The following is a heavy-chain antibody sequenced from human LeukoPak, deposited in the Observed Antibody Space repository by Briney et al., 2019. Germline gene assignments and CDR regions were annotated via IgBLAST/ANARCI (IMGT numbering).Heavy chain of an antibody. CDR1: GGTFSSYA. CDR3: AREARLRAMNYYYYMDV. Sequence: GASVKVSCKASGGTFSSYAISWMRQAPGQGLEWMGRIIPIFGTANYAQKFQGRVTITTDESTSTAYMELSSLRSEDTAVYYCAREARLRAMNYYYYMDVWGKGTTVTVSS. CDR2: IIPIFGTA. V-gene: IGHV1-69*05. J-gene: IGHJ6*03. D-gene: IGHD4-17*01.